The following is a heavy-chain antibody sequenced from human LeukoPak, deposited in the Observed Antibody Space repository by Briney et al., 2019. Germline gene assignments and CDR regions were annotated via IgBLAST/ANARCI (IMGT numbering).Heavy chain of an antibody. CDR2: IYPGDSDT. CDR1: GYSFTNYW. J-gene: IGHJ4*02. V-gene: IGHV5-51*01. CDR3: ARPYRPSSGD. Sequence: GESLKISCKGSGYSFTNYWIGWVRQMPGKGLEWMGIIYPGDSDTRYNPSFQGQVTISADRSITAAYQQWSSLKASDTALYYCARPYRPSSGDWGQGTLVTVSS. D-gene: IGHD6-6*01.